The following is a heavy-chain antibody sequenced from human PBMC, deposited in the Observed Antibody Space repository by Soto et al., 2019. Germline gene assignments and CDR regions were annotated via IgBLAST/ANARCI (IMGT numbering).Heavy chain of an antibody. V-gene: IGHV4-38-2*02. J-gene: IGHJ4*02. CDR2: IDYSGRT. Sequence: SETLSLTCSVSGYLISSGYYWGWIRQTPGKGLEWLGSIDYSGRTYYNPSLKSRVSTSVDLSKNQFSLNLRSVTAADTAVYFCARDLGTGYDSYYFDSWGQGTLVTVSS. CDR1: GYLISSGYY. CDR3: ARDLGTGYDSYYFDS. D-gene: IGHD3-22*01.